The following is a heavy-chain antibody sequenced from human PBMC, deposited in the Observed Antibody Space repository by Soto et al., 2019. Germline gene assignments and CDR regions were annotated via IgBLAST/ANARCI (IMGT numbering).Heavy chain of an antibody. CDR1: GFTFSSYA. V-gene: IGHV3-23*01. J-gene: IGHJ4*02. CDR2: ISGSGGST. CDR3: AKEVRGIAVAGTGGFDY. D-gene: IGHD6-19*01. Sequence: PGGSLRLSCAASGFTFSSYAMSWVRQAPGKGLEWVSAISGSGGSTYYADSVKGRFTISRDNSKNTLYLQMNSLRAEDTAVYYCAKEVRGIAVAGTGGFDYWGQGTLLTVSS.